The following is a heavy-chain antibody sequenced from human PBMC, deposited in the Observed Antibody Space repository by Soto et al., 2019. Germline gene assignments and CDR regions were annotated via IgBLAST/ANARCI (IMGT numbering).Heavy chain of an antibody. CDR3: ARLVYSNSRPYYYYGMDV. V-gene: IGHV5-51*01. CDR2: INPGDSDT. CDR1: GYTLTGYW. D-gene: IGHD4-4*01. J-gene: IGHJ6*02. Sequence: GESLTISCKGSGYTLTGYWIGWVRQMPGKGLEWMGIINPGDSDTRYSPSFQGQVTISVDKSIGTAYLRWSSLKASDTAMYYCARLVYSNSRPYYYYGMDVWGQGTTVTVS.